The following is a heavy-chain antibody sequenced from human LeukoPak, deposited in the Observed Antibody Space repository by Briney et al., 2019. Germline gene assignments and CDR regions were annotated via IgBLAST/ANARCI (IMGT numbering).Heavy chain of an antibody. CDR1: GFTFSNYW. J-gene: IGHJ4*02. Sequence: SGGSLRLSCAASGFTFSNYWMHWVRQAPGKGLVWVSRIHTDGSSTSYADSVKGRFTIPRDNAKNTLYLQMNSLRAEDTAVYYCALTGDGYNPFDYWGQGTLVTVSS. CDR2: IHTDGSST. D-gene: IGHD5-24*01. CDR3: ALTGDGYNPFDY. V-gene: IGHV3-74*01.